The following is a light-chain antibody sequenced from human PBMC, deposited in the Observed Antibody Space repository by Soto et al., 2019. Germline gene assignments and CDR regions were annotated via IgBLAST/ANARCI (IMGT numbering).Light chain of an antibody. J-gene: IGKJ1*01. CDR2: GAS. Sequence: VVTQSPATLSVFPGETATLSCRASQSVSSDLSWYQQRPGKAPRLLIYGASTRASEIPAWFRGSGSGTEFRLTISSLQSEDFATYYCQQYNTWHPKMAFGRGTKVEIK. CDR3: QQYNTWHPKMA. CDR1: QSVSSD. V-gene: IGKV3-15*01.